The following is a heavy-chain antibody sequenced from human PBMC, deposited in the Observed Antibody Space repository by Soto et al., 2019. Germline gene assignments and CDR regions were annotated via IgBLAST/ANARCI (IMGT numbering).Heavy chain of an antibody. CDR2: IIPIFGTA. J-gene: IGHJ6*02. Sequence: VASVKVSCKASGGTFSSYAISWVRQAPGQGLEWMGGIIPIFGTANYAQKFQGRVTITADESTSTAYMELSSLRSEDTAVYYCARVGVSGYDYPDYYYYYGMDVWGQGTTVTSP. CDR1: GGTFSSYA. D-gene: IGHD5-12*01. CDR3: ARVGVSGYDYPDYYYYYGMDV. V-gene: IGHV1-69*13.